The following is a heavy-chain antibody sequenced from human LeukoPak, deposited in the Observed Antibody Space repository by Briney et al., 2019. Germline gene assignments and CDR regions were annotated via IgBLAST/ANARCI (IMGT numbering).Heavy chain of an antibody. V-gene: IGHV1-46*01. CDR1: GGTFSSYA. Sequence: EASVKVSCKASGGTFSSYAISWVRQAPGQGLEWMGMINPSGGGTNYAQKFQGRVTMTRDTSTSTVYMEVKSLKSDDSAVYYCARGGSGWSGNGVDVWGQGTTVTVSS. J-gene: IGHJ6*02. CDR2: INPSGGGT. D-gene: IGHD6-19*01. CDR3: ARGGSGWSGNGVDV.